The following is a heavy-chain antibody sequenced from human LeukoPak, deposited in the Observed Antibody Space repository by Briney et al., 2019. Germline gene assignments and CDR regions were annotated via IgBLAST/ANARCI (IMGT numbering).Heavy chain of an antibody. V-gene: IGHV3-53*01. J-gene: IGHJ6*02. CDR2: IYSGGST. CDR3: ARDQFGYYYYGMDV. D-gene: IGHD3-16*01. CDR1: GFTLSSDW. Sequence: GGSLRLSCVVSGFTLSSDWMSWVRQAPGKGLEWVSVIYSGGSTYYADSVKGRFTISRDNSKNTLYLQMNSLRAEDTAVYYCARDQFGYYYYGMDVWGQGTTVTVSS.